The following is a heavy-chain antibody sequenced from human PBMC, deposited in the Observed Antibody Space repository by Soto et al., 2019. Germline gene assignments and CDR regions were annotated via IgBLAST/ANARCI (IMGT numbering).Heavy chain of an antibody. V-gene: IGHV4-31*03. CDR1: GGSISSGGYY. J-gene: IGHJ3*02. CDR3: ARAWWIQLQGACAFDI. D-gene: IGHD5-18*01. Sequence: QVQLQESGPGLVKPSQTLSLTCTVSGGSISSGGYYWSWIRQHPGKGLEWIGYIYYSGSTYYNPSLKSRVTISVDTSKNQFSLKLSSVTAADTAVYYCARAWWIQLQGACAFDIWGQGTMVTVSS. CDR2: IYYSGST.